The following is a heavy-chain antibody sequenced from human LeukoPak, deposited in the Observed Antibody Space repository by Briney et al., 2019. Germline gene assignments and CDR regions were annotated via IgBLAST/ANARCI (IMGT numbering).Heavy chain of an antibody. J-gene: IGHJ4*02. D-gene: IGHD1-1*01. CDR3: ASAPLHHNLYDY. V-gene: IGHV1-69*05. CDR1: GGTFSSYA. Sequence: ASVKVSFKASGGTFSSYAISWVRQGPGQGLEWMGRIIPIFGTANYAQKFQGRVTITTDESTSTAYMELSGLRSEDTAVYYCASAPLHHNLYDYWGQGTLVTVSS. CDR2: IIPIFGTA.